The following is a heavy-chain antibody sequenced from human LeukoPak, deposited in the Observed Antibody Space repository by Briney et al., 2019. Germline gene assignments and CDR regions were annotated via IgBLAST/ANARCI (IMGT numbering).Heavy chain of an antibody. CDR2: IDPNSGDT. CDR1: GYTFTGYY. J-gene: IGHJ4*02. CDR3: ARTGGYYDSSGYLYYFDY. D-gene: IGHD3-22*01. V-gene: IGHV1-2*02. Sequence: APVKVSCKASGYTFTGYYMHWVRQAPGQGLEWMGWIDPNSGDTNYAQKFQGRVTMTRDTSITTAYMELSRLRSDDTAVYYCARTGGYYDSSGYLYYFDYWGQGTLVTVSS.